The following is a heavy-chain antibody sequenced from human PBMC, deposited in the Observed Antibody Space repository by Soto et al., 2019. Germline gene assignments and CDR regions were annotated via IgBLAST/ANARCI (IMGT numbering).Heavy chain of an antibody. CDR3: ARMVPAAMVVSAFDI. Sequence: SETLSLTCTVSGGSIGSSSYYWGWIRQPPGKGLEWIGSIYYSGSTYYNPSLKSRVTISVDTSKNQFSLKLSSVTAADTAVYYCARMVPAAMVVSAFDIWGQGTMVTVSS. D-gene: IGHD2-2*01. J-gene: IGHJ3*02. CDR1: GGSIGSSSYY. V-gene: IGHV4-39*01. CDR2: IYYSGST.